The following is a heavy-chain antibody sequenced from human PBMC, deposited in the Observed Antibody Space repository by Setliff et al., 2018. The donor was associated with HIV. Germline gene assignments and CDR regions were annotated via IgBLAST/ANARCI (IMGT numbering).Heavy chain of an antibody. CDR1: GYSLSTYA. CDR3: ARDNWDYGGVDY. V-gene: IGHV1-18*01. CDR2: IDSNNGNR. J-gene: IGHJ4*02. Sequence: ASVKVSCKASGYSLSTYAISWVRQAPGQGLEWMGWIDSNNGNRNFAQKFRGRVTMTTDISTNTAYMEVRSLSFDDTAVYYCARDNWDYGGVDYWGQGTLVTVSS. D-gene: IGHD1-7*01.